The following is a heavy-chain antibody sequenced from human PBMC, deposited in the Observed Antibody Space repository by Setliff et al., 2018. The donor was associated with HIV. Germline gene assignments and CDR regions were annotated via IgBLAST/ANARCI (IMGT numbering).Heavy chain of an antibody. J-gene: IGHJ4*02. CDR2: IWYDGSNK. CDR1: GFTFSSYG. CDR3: AREKKYDSRGYLSHYFDY. V-gene: IGHV3-33*08. D-gene: IGHD3-22*01. Sequence: LSLSCAASGFTFSSYGMHWVRQAPGKGLEWVAVIWYDGSNKYYADSVKGRFTISRDNSKNTLYLQMNSLRVEDTAVYYCAREKKYDSRGYLSHYFDYWGQGTPVTVSS.